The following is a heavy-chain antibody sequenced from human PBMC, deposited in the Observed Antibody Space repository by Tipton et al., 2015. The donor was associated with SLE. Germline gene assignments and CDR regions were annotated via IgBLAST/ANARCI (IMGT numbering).Heavy chain of an antibody. D-gene: IGHD3-16*01. V-gene: IGHV4-30-4*08. CDR3: ARERESCAGD. CDR1: GGSISSHY. J-gene: IGHJ4*02. CDR2: IYYSGST. Sequence: TLSLTCTVSGGSISSHYWSWIRQPPGKGLEWIGYIYYSGSTYYNPSLKSRVTISVDTSKNQFSLKLSSVTAADTAVYYCARERESCAGDWGQGTLVTVSS.